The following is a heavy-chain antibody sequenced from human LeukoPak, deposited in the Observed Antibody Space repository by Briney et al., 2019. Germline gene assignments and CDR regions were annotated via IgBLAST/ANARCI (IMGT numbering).Heavy chain of an antibody. CDR1: GGSISSSSYY. Sequence: PSETLSLTCTVPGGSISSSSYYWGWIRQPPGKGLEWIGSIYYSGSTYYNPSLKSRVTISVDTSKNQFSLKLSSVTAADTAVYYCAREVGSGSYFPYYMDVWGKGTTVTVSS. CDR2: IYYSGST. D-gene: IGHD3-10*01. J-gene: IGHJ6*03. CDR3: AREVGSGSYFPYYMDV. V-gene: IGHV4-39*02.